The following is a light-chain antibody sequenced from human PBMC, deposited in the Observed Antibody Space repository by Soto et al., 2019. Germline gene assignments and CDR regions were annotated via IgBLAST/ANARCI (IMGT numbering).Light chain of an antibody. CDR1: QSISSY. CDR2: AAS. J-gene: IGKJ1*01. Sequence: DIQMTQSPSSPSASVGDRVTITCRASQSISSYLNWYQQKPGKAPKLLIYAASSLESGVPSRFSGSGSGTDFTLTVSSLQSEDFATYYCQQSYISPSTFGQGTKVQIK. V-gene: IGKV1-39*01. CDR3: QQSYISPST.